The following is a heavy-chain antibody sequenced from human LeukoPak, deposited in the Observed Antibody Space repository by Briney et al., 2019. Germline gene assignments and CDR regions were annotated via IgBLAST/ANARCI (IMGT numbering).Heavy chain of an antibody. V-gene: IGHV3-30*04. J-gene: IGHJ4*02. Sequence: GGSLRLSCAASGFTFSSYAMSWVRQAPGKGLEWVAVISYDGSNKYYADSVKGRFTISRDNSKNTLYLQMNSLRAEDTAVYYCKTVVLVAAVGFDYWGQGTLVTVSS. CDR1: GFTFSSYA. D-gene: IGHD2-15*01. CDR2: ISYDGSNK. CDR3: KTVVLVAAVGFDY.